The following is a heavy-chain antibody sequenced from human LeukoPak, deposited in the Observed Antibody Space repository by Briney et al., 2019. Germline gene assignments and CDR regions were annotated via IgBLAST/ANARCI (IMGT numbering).Heavy chain of an antibody. J-gene: IGHJ6*02. Sequence: GASVTVSFTASGYTFTSYGISWVRQAPGQGLEWMGWISAYNGNTNYAQKLQGRVTMTTDTSTSTAYMELRSLRSDDTAVYYCARLVVPAAIYGMDVWGQGTTVTVSS. CDR2: ISAYNGNT. V-gene: IGHV1-18*01. D-gene: IGHD2-2*01. CDR3: ARLVVPAAIYGMDV. CDR1: GYTFTSYG.